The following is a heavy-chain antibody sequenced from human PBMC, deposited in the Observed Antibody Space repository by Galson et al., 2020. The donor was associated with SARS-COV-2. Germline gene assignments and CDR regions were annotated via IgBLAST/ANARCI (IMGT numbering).Heavy chain of an antibody. Sequence: ASVKVSCKASGYTFSSHAFSWVRQAPGQGLEWMGWISAYDGNTYYARNLQGRVSMTTDTSTRTAYMELRSLRSDDTAVYYCARDIYYGSGVFDFWGQGTLGTVSS. D-gene: IGHD3-10*01. V-gene: IGHV1-18*01. CDR3: ARDIYYGSGVFDF. J-gene: IGHJ4*02. CDR2: ISAYDGNT. CDR1: GYTFSSHA.